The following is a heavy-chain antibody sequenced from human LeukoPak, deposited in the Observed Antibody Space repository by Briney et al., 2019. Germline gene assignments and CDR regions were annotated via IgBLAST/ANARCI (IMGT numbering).Heavy chain of an antibody. CDR1: GFTVSSNY. CDR3: AREMLWFGQEIFDY. D-gene: IGHD3-10*01. J-gene: IGHJ4*02. V-gene: IGHV3-21*01. CDR2: ISSSSSYI. Sequence: PGGSLRLSCAASGFTVSSNYMSWVRQAPGKGLEWVSSISSSSSYIYYADSVKGRFTISRDNAKNSLYLQMNSLRAEDTAVYYCAREMLWFGQEIFDYWGQGTLVTVSS.